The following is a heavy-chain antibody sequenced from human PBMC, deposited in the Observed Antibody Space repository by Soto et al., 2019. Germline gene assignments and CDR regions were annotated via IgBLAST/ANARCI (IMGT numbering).Heavy chain of an antibody. CDR1: GGSINTYY. J-gene: IGHJ5*01. Sequence: SETLSLTCTVSGGSINTYYWSWIRQPPGKGLEWIGYIYYTGTTTYNPSFKSRLTISVDSSKNQFSLKLTSVTAADTAVYYCARLGGFYQSLDSWGQGALVTVSS. V-gene: IGHV4-59*08. D-gene: IGHD3-22*01. CDR3: ARLGGFYQSLDS. CDR2: IYYTGTT.